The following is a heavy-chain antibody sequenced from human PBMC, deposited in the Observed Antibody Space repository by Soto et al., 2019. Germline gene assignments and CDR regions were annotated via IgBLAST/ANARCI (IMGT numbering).Heavy chain of an antibody. J-gene: IGHJ3*01. Sequence: EVQLLATGGGLGQPGGSLRLSCTASGFTFNRYAMGWVRQAPGKGLQWVAGISASGGSTYYGPSVKGRFTISRDSSKNKQHLQIDSLRGEDTAIYYCAKATTYSYDTDAFDFWGHGTMVTVS. D-gene: IGHD3-22*01. CDR1: GFTFNRYA. CDR3: AKATTYSYDTDAFDF. V-gene: IGHV3-23*01. CDR2: ISASGGST.